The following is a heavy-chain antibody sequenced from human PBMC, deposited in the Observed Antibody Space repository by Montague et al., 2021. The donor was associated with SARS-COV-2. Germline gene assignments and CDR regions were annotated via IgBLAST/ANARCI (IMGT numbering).Heavy chain of an antibody. Sequence: SETLSLTCTASGGSISSGSYYWGWIRQPPGKGLEWIGSIYYSGSTYYNPSLKSRVTISVDTSKNQFSLKLSSVTAADTAVYYCARHCVVRGVSAGWFDPWGQGTLVTVSS. D-gene: IGHD3-10*01. J-gene: IGHJ5*02. CDR3: ARHCVVRGVSAGWFDP. CDR2: IYYSGST. V-gene: IGHV4-39*01. CDR1: GGSISSGSYY.